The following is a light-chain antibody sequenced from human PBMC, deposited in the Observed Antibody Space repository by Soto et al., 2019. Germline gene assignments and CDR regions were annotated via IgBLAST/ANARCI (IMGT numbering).Light chain of an antibody. CDR1: SSDVGGYNY. V-gene: IGLV2-14*01. CDR3: SSYTSSITRVV. CDR2: EVS. J-gene: IGLJ1*01. Sequence: QSVLTQPASVSGSPGQSITISCTVTSSDVGGYNYVSWYQQHPGKAPKLMIYEVSNRPSGVSNRFSGSKSGNTASLTISGLQAEDEADYDCSSYTSSITRVVFGTGTKLTVL.